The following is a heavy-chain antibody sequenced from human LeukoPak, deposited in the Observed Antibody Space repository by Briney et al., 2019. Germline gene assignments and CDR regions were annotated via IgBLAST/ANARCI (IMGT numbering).Heavy chain of an antibody. CDR3: TTGGSCYYNGFDP. J-gene: IGHJ5*02. CDR2: ISSSGSTI. CDR1: GFTFSDYY. D-gene: IGHD2-15*01. Sequence: PGGSPRLSCAASGFTFSDYYMSWMRQAPGKGLEWVSYISSSGSTIYYADSVKGRFTISRDNAKNSLYLQMNSLRAEDTAVYYCTTGGSCYYNGFDPWGQGTLVTVSS. V-gene: IGHV3-11*01.